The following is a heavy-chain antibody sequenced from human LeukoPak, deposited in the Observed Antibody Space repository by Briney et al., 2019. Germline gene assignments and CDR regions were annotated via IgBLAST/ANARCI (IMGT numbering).Heavy chain of an antibody. CDR3: ARGPGSSGDRSTGGLDV. V-gene: IGHV4-34*01. CDR2: INHSGST. J-gene: IGHJ6*02. Sequence: SETLSLTCAVYGGSFSGYYWSWIRQPPGKGREGIGEINHSGSTNYNPSLKRRVTISVDTSKNQHSLKLSPAPAADLGVYYCARGPGSSGDRSTGGLDVWGQGTTVTVSS. CDR1: GGSFSGYY. D-gene: IGHD2-21*02.